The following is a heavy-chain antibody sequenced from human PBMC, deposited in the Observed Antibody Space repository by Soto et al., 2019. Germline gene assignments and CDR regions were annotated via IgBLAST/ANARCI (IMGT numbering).Heavy chain of an antibody. CDR1: GFTLSAYS. Sequence: GGSLRLSCAASGFTLSAYSMNWVRQTPVKGLEWVSSISTSSTYIHYADSVKGRFTISRDNAKNSLFLQMNSLTAEDTAVYYCARETPLDPDYGCNHFSDFWGQGTLVTV. J-gene: IGHJ4*02. V-gene: IGHV3-21*01. CDR3: ARETPLDPDYGCNHFSDF. D-gene: IGHD4-17*01. CDR2: ISTSSTYI.